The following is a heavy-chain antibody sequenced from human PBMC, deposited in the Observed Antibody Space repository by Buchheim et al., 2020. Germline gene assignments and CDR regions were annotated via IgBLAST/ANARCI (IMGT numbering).Heavy chain of an antibody. Sequence: QVQLQESGPGLVKPSQTLSLTCTVSGDSIRSPNYYWSWIRQPAGRGLEWIGHIYAIGSSSTKYSPSLQSRVTISVATSQNQFSLTLTSVTAAATAMYYCARLPTGSAWFDSWGQG. CDR2: IYAIGSSST. CDR1: GDSIRSPNYY. J-gene: IGHJ5*01. CDR3: ARLPTGSAWFDS. V-gene: IGHV4-61*02.